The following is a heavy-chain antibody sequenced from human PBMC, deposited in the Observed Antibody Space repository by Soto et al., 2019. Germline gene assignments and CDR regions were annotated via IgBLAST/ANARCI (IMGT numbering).Heavy chain of an antibody. V-gene: IGHV2-5*02. Sequence: QITLRESGPALVNPTQTLTLTCTFSGFSLNSRGVGVGWVRQPPGKALEWLAIVYWDDDKRYRPSLRSRLSIRKDTPKNQVVLTLTNTDPVDTATYYCVHRGPVDETGIGFDFWGQGSLVTVSS. CDR3: VHRGPVDETGIGFDF. J-gene: IGHJ4*02. CDR2: VYWDDDK. CDR1: GFSLNSRGVG. D-gene: IGHD3-9*01.